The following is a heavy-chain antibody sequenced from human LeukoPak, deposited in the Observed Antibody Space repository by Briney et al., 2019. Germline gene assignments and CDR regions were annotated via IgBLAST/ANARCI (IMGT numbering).Heavy chain of an antibody. D-gene: IGHD2-2*01. Sequence: GASVKVSCKASGYTFSDYYMHWVRQAPGQGLEWMERINHNSGATNYAQIFQGSVTMTRDTSISTAYMELSRLRSDDTAVYYCARESVGIDYWGQGALVTVSS. CDR1: GYTFSDYY. J-gene: IGHJ4*02. V-gene: IGHV1-2*06. CDR3: ARESVGIDY. CDR2: INHNSGAT.